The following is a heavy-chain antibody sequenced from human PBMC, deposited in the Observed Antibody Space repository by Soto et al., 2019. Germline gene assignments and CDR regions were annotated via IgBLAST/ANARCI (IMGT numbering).Heavy chain of an antibody. CDR1: GFTFSSYA. V-gene: IGHV3-30-3*01. CDR3: ARDRGYCSGGSCPHYYYYGMDV. CDR2: ISYDGSNK. J-gene: IGHJ6*02. Sequence: GGSLRLSCAASGFTFSSYAMHWVRQAPGKGLEWVAVISYDGSNKYYADSVKGRFTISRDNSKNTLYLQMNSLRAEDTAVYYCARDRGYCSGGSCPHYYYYGMDVWGQGTTVTVSS. D-gene: IGHD2-15*01.